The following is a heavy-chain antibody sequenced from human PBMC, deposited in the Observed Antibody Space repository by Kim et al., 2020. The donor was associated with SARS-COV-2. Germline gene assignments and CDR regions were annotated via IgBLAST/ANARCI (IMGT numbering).Heavy chain of an antibody. CDR1: GYSFTSYW. J-gene: IGHJ3*02. CDR3: ARHSKQWLVHDAVDI. D-gene: IGHD6-19*01. CDR2: IYPGDSDT. Sequence: GESLKISCKGSGYSFTSYWIGWVRQMPGKGLEWMGIIYPGDSDTRYSPSFQGQVTISADKSISTAYLQWSSLKASDTAMYYCARHSKQWLVHDAVDIWGQATMVTVSS. V-gene: IGHV5-51*01.